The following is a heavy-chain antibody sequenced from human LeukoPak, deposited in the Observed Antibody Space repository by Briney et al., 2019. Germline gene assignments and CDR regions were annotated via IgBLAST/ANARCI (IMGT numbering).Heavy chain of an antibody. D-gene: IGHD4-17*01. Sequence: GGSLRLSCTVSGFTVISNYMSWVRQAPGKGLEWVSVIYSGGSTYYADSVKGRFTISRDNSKNTLYLQMNSLRAEDTAVYYCAREMTTVTHNWFDPWGQGTLVTVSS. CDR1: GFTVISNY. J-gene: IGHJ5*02. CDR2: IYSGGST. V-gene: IGHV3-66*01. CDR3: AREMTTVTHNWFDP.